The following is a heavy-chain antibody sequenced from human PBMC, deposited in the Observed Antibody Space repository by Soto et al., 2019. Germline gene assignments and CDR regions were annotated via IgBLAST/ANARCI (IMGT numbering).Heavy chain of an antibody. CDR1: GFSFSNAW. Sequence: EVQLMESGGGLVKPGGSLRLSCAASGFSFSNAWMNWVRQAPGKGLEWVGRIKRKIDGEATDYAAPVKGRFTVLRDDSKSALYLQMNCLKGDDTAVYYCTTGSVEGVWGQGTTVTVS. CDR2: IKRKIDGEAT. V-gene: IGHV3-15*07. CDR3: TTGSVEGV. J-gene: IGHJ6*02. D-gene: IGHD2-15*01.